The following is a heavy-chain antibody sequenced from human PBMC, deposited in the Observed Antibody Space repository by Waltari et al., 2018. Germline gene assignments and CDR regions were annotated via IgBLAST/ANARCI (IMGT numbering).Heavy chain of an antibody. J-gene: IGHJ5*02. V-gene: IGHV4-34*01. CDR1: GGSFSGYY. Sequence: QVQLQQWGAGLLKPSETLSLTCAVYGGSFSGYYWSWIRQPPGKGLEWIGEINHTRSTNYNPSLKSRVTISVDTSKNQFSLKLSSVTAADTAVYYCARGYVVPAAISWFNPWGQGTLVTVSS. CDR2: INHTRST. CDR3: ARGYVVPAAISWFNP. D-gene: IGHD2-2*02.